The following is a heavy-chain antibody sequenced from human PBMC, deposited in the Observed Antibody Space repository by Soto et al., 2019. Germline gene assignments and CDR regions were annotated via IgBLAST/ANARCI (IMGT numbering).Heavy chain of an antibody. J-gene: IGHJ5*02. CDR2: TYYRSKWYN. Sequence: TLSLTCAISGDSVSSNSAAWNWIRQSPSRGLEWLGRTYYRSKWYNDYAVSVKSRITINPDTSKNQFSLQLNSVTPEDTAVYYCARDYSSVAVAGTYWFDPWGQGTLVTVSS. CDR3: ARDYSSVAVAGTYWFDP. D-gene: IGHD6-19*01. CDR1: GDSVSSNSAA. V-gene: IGHV6-1*01.